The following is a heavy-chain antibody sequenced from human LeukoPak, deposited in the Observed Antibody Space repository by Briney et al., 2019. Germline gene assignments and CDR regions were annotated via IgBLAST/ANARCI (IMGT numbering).Heavy chain of an antibody. CDR2: MNPNSGNT. J-gene: IGHJ6*02. V-gene: IGHV1-8*01. CDR3: ARCQYCSGGSCYPLGMDV. D-gene: IGHD2-15*01. CDR1: GYTFTSYD. Sequence: GASVKVSCKASGYTFTSYDINWVRQATGQGLEWMGWMNPNSGNTGYAQKFQGRVTMTRNTSISTAYMELSSLRSEDTAVYYCARCQYCSGGSCYPLGMDVWGQGTTVTVSS.